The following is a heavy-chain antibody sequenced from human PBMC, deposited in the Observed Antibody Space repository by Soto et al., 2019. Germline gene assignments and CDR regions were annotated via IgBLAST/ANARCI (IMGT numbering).Heavy chain of an antibody. J-gene: IGHJ4*02. CDR3: ARERGKGAYGDYGVGY. Sequence: QVQLVESGGGVVQPGRSLRLSCAASGFTFSSYAMHWVRQAPGKGLEWVAVISYDGSNKYYADSVKGRFTISRDNSKNTLYRQMNSLRAEDTAVYYCARERGKGAYGDYGVGYWGQGTLVTVSS. D-gene: IGHD4-17*01. CDR2: ISYDGSNK. CDR1: GFTFSSYA. V-gene: IGHV3-30-3*01.